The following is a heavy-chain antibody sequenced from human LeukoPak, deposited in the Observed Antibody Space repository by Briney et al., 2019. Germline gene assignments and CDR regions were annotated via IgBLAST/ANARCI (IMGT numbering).Heavy chain of an antibody. V-gene: IGHV3-23*01. D-gene: IGHD7-27*01. CDR2: IRANGETT. CDR1: GFTFSSYA. J-gene: IGHJ3*02. Sequence: QPGGSLRLSCAASGFTFSSYAMSWVRQAPGKGLEWVSGIRANGETTYYADSVRGRFTISRDNSRSMVWLQMNSLTAEDTAMYYCGRDLNWGAFDIRGLGTLVTVSS. CDR3: GRDLNWGAFDI.